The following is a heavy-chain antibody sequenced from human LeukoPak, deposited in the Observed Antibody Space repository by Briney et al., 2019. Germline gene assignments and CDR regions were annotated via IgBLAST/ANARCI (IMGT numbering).Heavy chain of an antibody. D-gene: IGHD2-15*01. CDR2: ISDSGDIT. J-gene: IGHJ4*02. V-gene: IGHV3-23*01. CDR1: GFTFSSYA. Sequence: GGSLRLSCAASGFTFSSYAMSWVRQAPGKGLEWVSAISDSGDITFYADSVRGRFTISRDNSKNTLYLQMNSLRADDTAVYYCALGYCGGRSCYRFDNWGQGTLVTVSS. CDR3: ALGYCGGRSCYRFDN.